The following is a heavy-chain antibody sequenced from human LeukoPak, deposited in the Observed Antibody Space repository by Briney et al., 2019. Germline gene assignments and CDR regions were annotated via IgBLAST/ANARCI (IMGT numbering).Heavy chain of an antibody. CDR3: ARGPCNDP. V-gene: IGHV1-8*02. J-gene: IGHJ5*02. Sequence: ASVKVSCKTSGYPFTTYEINWVRQAPGQGLEWMGWVLPNTGNTAYAQRFQGRVTMTRDTSISTAYMELSSLTSNDTAVYFCARGPCNDPWGQGTLVTVSS. CDR2: VLPNTGNT. CDR1: GYPFTTYE. D-gene: IGHD2-8*01.